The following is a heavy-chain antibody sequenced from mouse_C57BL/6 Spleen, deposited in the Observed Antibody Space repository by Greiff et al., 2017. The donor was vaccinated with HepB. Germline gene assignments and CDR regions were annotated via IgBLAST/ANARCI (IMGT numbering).Heavy chain of an antibody. CDR2: ISNGGGST. J-gene: IGHJ1*03. CDR3: ARGEDYYGSASWYFDV. D-gene: IGHD1-1*01. V-gene: IGHV5-12*01. Sequence: EVKLVESGGGLVQPGGSLKLSCAASGFTFSDYYMYWVRQTPEKRLEWVAYISNGGGSTYYPDTVKGRFTISRDNAKNTLYLQMSRLKSEDTAMYYCARGEDYYGSASWYFDVWGTGTTVTVSS. CDR1: GFTFSDYY.